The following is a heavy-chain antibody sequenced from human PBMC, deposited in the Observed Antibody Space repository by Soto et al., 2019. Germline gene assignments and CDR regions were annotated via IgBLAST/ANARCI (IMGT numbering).Heavy chain of an antibody. CDR3: AASTTVSSKYYGVGV. D-gene: IGHD4-4*01. V-gene: IGHV3-7*03. CDR1: GFTFSSCW. J-gene: IGHJ6*02. Sequence: EVQLVESGGGLVQPGGSLRLSCAASGFTFSSCWMTWVRQAPGKGLEWVANIKQGGSEKYYVDSVKGRFTISRDNYRYSLYRQMNSLRAEDTAVYYCAASTTVSSKYYGVGVWGQGTTVTVSS. CDR2: IKQGGSEK.